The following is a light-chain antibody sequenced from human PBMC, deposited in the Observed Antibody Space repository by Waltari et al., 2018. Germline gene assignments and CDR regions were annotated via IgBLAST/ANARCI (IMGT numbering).Light chain of an antibody. V-gene: IGLV2-8*01. Sequence: QSALTQPPSASGSPGQSVTISCTGTSRDIGGSNFVSWYQQRPGKAPRFLIYDVNKSPSGGSDRFSGSKSGNTASLTVSGLQPDDEATYYGSAFAGSNNFGVFGGGTKLTVL. CDR1: SRDIGGSNF. CDR3: SAFAGSNNFGV. CDR2: DVN. J-gene: IGLJ3*02.